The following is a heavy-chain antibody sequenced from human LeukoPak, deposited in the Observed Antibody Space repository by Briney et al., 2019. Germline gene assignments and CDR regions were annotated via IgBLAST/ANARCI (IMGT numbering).Heavy chain of an antibody. CDR3: ARVPIRRHYESTGYYYEDP. D-gene: IGHD3-22*01. CDR2: INPNSGGA. J-gene: IGHJ5*02. CDR1: GYTFTGYY. V-gene: IGHV1-2*02. Sequence: ASVKVSCKASGYTFTGYYMHWVRQAPGQGLEWMGWINPNSGGANYAQKFQGRVTMTRDTSISTAYMELSRLRSDDTAVYYCARVPIRRHYESTGYYYEDPWGQRTLVTVSS.